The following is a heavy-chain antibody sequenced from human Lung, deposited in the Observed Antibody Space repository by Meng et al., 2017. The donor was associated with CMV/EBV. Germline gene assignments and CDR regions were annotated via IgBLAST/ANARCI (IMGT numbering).Heavy chain of an antibody. J-gene: IGHJ4*02. V-gene: IGHV3-30*02. D-gene: IGHD3-3*01. Sequence: GGSLRLXCAASGFSFSSYGMQWVRQAPGKGLEWVTFIRYDGNKKYYVDSAKGRFTISRDNSKNMLYLQMNSLRAEDTAVYYCAKDDSAYFDFRSGYSTPPDYWGQGTLVTVSS. CDR3: AKDDSAYFDFRSGYSTPPDY. CDR2: IRYDGNKK. CDR1: GFSFSSYG.